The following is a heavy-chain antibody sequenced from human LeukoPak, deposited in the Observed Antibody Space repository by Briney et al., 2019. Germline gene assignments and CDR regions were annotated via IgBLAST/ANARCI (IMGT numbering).Heavy chain of an antibody. CDR2: ISYSGVTGGIT. Sequence: SETLSLTCTVSGGSISSNYWSWIRQPPGKGLEWIGYISYSGVTGGITDYNPSLKSRVTMSVDTSKNQFSLKLSSVTAADTAVYYCARTTYYDFWSGFLDPWGQGTLVTVSS. J-gene: IGHJ5*02. CDR3: ARTTYYDFWSGFLDP. CDR1: GGSISSNY. D-gene: IGHD3-3*01. V-gene: IGHV4-59*12.